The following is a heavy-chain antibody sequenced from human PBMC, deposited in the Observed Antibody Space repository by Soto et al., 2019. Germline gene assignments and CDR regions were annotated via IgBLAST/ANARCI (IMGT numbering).Heavy chain of an antibody. D-gene: IGHD5-12*01. CDR3: ARVDGYNYVFDY. CDR1: GGSISSYY. J-gene: IGHJ4*02. CDR2: IYYSGST. Sequence: SETLSLTCTVSGGSISSYYWSWIRQPPGKGLEWIGYIYYSGSTNYNPSLKSRVTISVDTSKNQFSLKLSSVTAADTAVYYCARVDGYNYVFDYWGQGTLVTAPQ. V-gene: IGHV4-59*01.